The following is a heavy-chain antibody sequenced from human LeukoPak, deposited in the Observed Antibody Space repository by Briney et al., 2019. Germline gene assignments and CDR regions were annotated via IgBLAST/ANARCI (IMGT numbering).Heavy chain of an antibody. V-gene: IGHV3-7*01. CDR2: IKQDGSEK. D-gene: IGHD6-6*01. Sequence: PGGSLRLSCAASGFTFSSYWMSWVRQAPGKGLEWVANIKQDGSEKYYVDSVKGRFTISRDNAENSLYLQMNSLRAEDTAVYYCARDGRTKIIAARPDYWGQGTLVTVSS. CDR1: GFTFSSYW. J-gene: IGHJ4*02. CDR3: ARDGRTKIIAARPDY.